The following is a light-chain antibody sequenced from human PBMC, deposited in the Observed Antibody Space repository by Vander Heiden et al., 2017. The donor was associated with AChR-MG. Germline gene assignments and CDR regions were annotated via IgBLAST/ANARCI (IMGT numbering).Light chain of an antibody. CDR2: QDI. V-gene: IGLV3-1*01. J-gene: IGLJ2*01. Sequence: SYDLTQPPSASVSPGQTASITCSGEKLGSKSVCWYQQKTGQSPLLVIYQDIKRPSGIPERFSGSNSGNTATLTISGTQPMDEAAYYCQAWDSDTVVFGGGTKLTVL. CDR3: QAWDSDTVV. CDR1: KLGSKS.